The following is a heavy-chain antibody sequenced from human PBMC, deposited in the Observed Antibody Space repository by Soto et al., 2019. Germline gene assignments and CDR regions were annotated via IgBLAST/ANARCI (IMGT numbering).Heavy chain of an antibody. J-gene: IGHJ4*02. Sequence: QVQLQQWGAGLLKPSETLSLTCAVYGGSFSGYYWSWIRQPPGKGLEWIGEINHSGSTNYNPSLKSSVTISVDTSKNQFSRKLSTVTAADTAVYYCAGGGIAAAGRYWGQGTLVTVS. CDR2: INHSGST. CDR3: AGGGIAAAGRY. D-gene: IGHD6-13*01. V-gene: IGHV4-34*01. CDR1: GGSFSGYY.